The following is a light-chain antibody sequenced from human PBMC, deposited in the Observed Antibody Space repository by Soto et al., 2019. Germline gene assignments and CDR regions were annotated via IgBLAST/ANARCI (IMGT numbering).Light chain of an antibody. CDR3: SSFAGSPVV. CDR2: EVS. V-gene: IGLV2-8*01. J-gene: IGLJ2*01. Sequence: QSALTQPPSASGSPGQSVTIPCSGTSSDVGEENYVSWYQQHPGKVPKLILYEVSKRPSGVPDRFSGSRSGNTASLTVSGLQAEDEADYYCSSFAGSPVVFGGGTKLTVL. CDR1: SSDVGEENY.